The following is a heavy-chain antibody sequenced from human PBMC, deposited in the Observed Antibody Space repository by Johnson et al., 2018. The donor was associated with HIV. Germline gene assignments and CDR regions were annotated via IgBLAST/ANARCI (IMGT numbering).Heavy chain of an antibody. D-gene: IGHD6-13*01. V-gene: IGHV3-30-3*01. J-gene: IGHJ3*02. CDR1: GFTFSSYD. CDR3: ARDRGGIAEQSGAFDI. CDR2: ISFDESNY. Sequence: QVQLVESGGGLVQPGGSLRLSCAASGFTFSSYDMHWVRQAPGKGLEWVAVISFDESNYYYAASVKGRFTISRDKSKNTLYLQMNSLRAEDTAVYYCARDRGGIAEQSGAFDIWGQGTMVTVSS.